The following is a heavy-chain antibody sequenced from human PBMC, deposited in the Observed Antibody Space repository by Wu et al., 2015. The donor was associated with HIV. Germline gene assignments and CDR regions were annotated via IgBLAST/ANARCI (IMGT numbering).Heavy chain of an antibody. J-gene: IGHJ3*02. V-gene: IGHV1-69*13. D-gene: IGHD3-10*01. CDR3: ASAEYYYGSGSYYTDAFDI. CDR1: GGTFSSYA. CDR2: IIPIFGTA. Sequence: QVQLVQSGAEVRKPGSSVKVSCKASGGTFSSYAISWVRQAPGQGLEWMGRIIPIFGTANYAQKFQGRVTITADESTSTAYMGLSSLRSEDTAVYYCASAEYYYGSGSYYTDAFDIWGQGTMATVSS.